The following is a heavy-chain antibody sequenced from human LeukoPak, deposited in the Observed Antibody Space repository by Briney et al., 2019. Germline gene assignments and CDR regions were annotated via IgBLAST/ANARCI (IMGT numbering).Heavy chain of an antibody. CDR3: KVVVARGAFDI. CDR2: INHSGST. J-gene: IGHJ3*02. Sequence: SETLSLTCAVYGGSFSGYYWSWIRQPPGKGLEWIGEINHSGSTNYNPSLKSRVTISVDTSKNQFSLKLSSVTAADTAVYYCKVVVARGAFDIWGQGTMVTVSS. CDR1: GGSFSGYY. V-gene: IGHV4-34*09. D-gene: IGHD2-15*01.